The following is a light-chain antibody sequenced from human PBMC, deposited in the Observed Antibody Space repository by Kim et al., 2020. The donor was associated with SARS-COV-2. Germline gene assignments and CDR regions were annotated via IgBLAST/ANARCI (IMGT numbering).Light chain of an antibody. CDR3: QTWGTGAWV. CDR1: SGHISSA. CDR2: LDNDGTY. V-gene: IGLV4-69*02. Sequence: QPVLTQSPSASASLGASVKLTCTLTSGHISSAIAWHQQQPDKGPRFLMKLDNDGTYTKGDGIPDRFSGSSSGAERYLTISSLQSEDEADYYCQTWGTGAWVFGGGTQLTVL. J-gene: IGLJ3*02.